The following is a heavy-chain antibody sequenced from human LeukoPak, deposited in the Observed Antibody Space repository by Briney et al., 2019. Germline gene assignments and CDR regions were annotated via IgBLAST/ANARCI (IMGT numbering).Heavy chain of an antibody. CDR2: IYHSGST. D-gene: IGHD2-2*01. Sequence: PSQTLPLTCTVSGGSISSGGYYWSWIRQPPGKGLEWIGYIYHSGSTYYNPSLKSRVTISVDRSKNQFSLKLSSVTAADTAVYYCARDPPIVVVPAAMSDYWGQGTLVTVSS. CDR1: GGSISSGGYY. J-gene: IGHJ4*02. CDR3: ARDPPIVVVPAAMSDY. V-gene: IGHV4-30-2*01.